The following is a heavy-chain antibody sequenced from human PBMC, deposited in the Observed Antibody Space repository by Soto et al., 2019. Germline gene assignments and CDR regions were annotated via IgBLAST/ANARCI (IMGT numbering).Heavy chain of an antibody. J-gene: IGHJ4*02. V-gene: IGHV3-23*01. Sequence: GGSLRLSCAASGFTFSSYAMSWVRQAPGKGLEWVSAISGSGGSTYYADSVKGRFTISRDNSKNTLYLQMNSLRAEDTAVYYCAKDRHCSGGSCYSLPDYWGQGTLVTVSS. CDR3: AKDRHCSGGSCYSLPDY. D-gene: IGHD2-15*01. CDR1: GFTFSSYA. CDR2: ISGSGGST.